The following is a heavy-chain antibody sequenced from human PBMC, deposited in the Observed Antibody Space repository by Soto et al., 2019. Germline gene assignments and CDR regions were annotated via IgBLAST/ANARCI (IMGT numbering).Heavy chain of an antibody. V-gene: IGHV2-26*01. Sequence: QVTLMETGPVLVKPTEALTLTCTVSGFSLSNARMGVSWIRQPPGKALERLAHIVSNDEKCYSTSLKSRLTISKDTSKSQVVLTMTNMDPLDTATYYCARIGYCSSTSCYAYYQFDYWGQGTLVTVSS. CDR3: ARIGYCSSTSCYAYYQFDY. CDR2: IVSNDEK. J-gene: IGHJ4*02. D-gene: IGHD2-2*01. CDR1: GFSLSNARMG.